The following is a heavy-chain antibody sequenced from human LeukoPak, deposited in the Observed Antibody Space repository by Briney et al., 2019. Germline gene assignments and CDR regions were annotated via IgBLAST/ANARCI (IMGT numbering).Heavy chain of an antibody. V-gene: IGHV1-69*04. D-gene: IGHD2-2*02. CDR3: ARSLYCSSTSCYTGFYAVDI. Sequence: SVKVSCKASGGTFSSYAISWVRQAPGQGLEWMGRIIPIFGIANYAQKFQGRVTITADKSTSTAYMELSSLRSEDTAVYYCARSLYCSSTSCYTGFYAVDIWGQGTMVTVSS. CDR1: GGTFSSYA. J-gene: IGHJ3*02. CDR2: IIPIFGIA.